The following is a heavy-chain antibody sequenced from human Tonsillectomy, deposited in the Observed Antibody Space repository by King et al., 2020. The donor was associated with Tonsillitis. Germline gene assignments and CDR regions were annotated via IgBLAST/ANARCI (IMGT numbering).Heavy chain of an antibody. CDR2: IIWNSGSI. D-gene: IGHD6-19*01. V-gene: IGHV3-9*01. CDR1: GFTFDDYA. Sequence: VQLVESGGGLVQPGRSLRLSCAASGFTFDDYAMHWVRQAPGKGLEWVSGIIWNSGSIGYADSVKGRFTISRDNAKNSLYLQMNMLRAEDTALYYCAKDMSGAVAGDFDYWGQGTLVTVSS. J-gene: IGHJ4*02. CDR3: AKDMSGAVAGDFDY.